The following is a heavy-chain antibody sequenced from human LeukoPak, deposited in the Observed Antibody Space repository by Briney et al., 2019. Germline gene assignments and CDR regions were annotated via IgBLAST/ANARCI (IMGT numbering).Heavy chain of an antibody. V-gene: IGHV3-21*01. D-gene: IGHD3-22*01. J-gene: IGHJ4*02. CDR1: GFTFSSYS. Sequence: GGSLRLSCAASGFTFSSYSMNWVRQAPGKGLEWVSSISSSNSYIYYADSVKGRFTISRDNAKNSLYLQMNSLRAEDTAVYYCARDPYYYDSSGYYPVDYWGQGTLVTVSS. CDR3: ARDPYYYDSSGYYPVDY. CDR2: ISSSNSYI.